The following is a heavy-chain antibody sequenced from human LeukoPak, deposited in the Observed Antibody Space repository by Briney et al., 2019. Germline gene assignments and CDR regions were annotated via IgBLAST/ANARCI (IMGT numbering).Heavy chain of an antibody. J-gene: IGHJ6*02. D-gene: IGHD5-18*01. CDR1: RGTLSSYA. V-gene: IGHV1-69*13. CDR3: ARDARTALVTDLLRYYYGMDG. Sequence: SLGKVSCKASRGTLSSYAISWVRQAPGPWLEWMGGIIPTIITANSAQKCQGRDTITADECTSTAYMELSSLRSEETAVYYCARDARTALVTDLLRYYYGMDGCDQGTTVTVSS. CDR2: IIPTIITA.